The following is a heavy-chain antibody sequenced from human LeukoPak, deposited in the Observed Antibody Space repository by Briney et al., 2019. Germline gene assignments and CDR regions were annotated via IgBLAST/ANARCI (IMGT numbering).Heavy chain of an antibody. V-gene: IGHV4-34*01. CDR2: INHSGST. D-gene: IGHD1-1*01. CDR3: AGVGRWKIWYFDL. CDR1: GGSFSGYY. Sequence: PSETLSLTCAVYGGSFSGYYWSWIRQPPGKGLEWLGEINHSGSTNYNPSLKSRVTISVDTSKNQFSLKRSSVTAADRAVYYCAGVGRWKIWYFDLWGRGTLGTVSA. J-gene: IGHJ2*01.